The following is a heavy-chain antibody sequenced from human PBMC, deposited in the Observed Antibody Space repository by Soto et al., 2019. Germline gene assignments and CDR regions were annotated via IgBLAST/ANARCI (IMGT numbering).Heavy chain of an antibody. CDR1: GFTFSSYA. CDR3: AMISIGVVPAAIEPFDY. V-gene: IGHV3-23*01. Sequence: GGSLRLSCAASGFTFSSYAMSWVRQAPGKGLEWVSAISGSGGSTYYADSVKGRFTISRDNSKNTLYLQMNSLRAEDTAVYYCAMISIGVVPAAIEPFDYWGQGTLVTVSS. CDR2: ISGSGGST. J-gene: IGHJ4*02. D-gene: IGHD2-2*01.